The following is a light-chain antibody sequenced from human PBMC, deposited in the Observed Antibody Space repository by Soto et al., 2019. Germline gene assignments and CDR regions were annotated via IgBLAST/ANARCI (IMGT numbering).Light chain of an antibody. V-gene: IGLV1-44*01. J-gene: IGLJ1*01. CDR3: AAWEDSLNGHV. Sequence: QSLLTQPHSASGTPGQRVTISCSGSSSNIGTSSVHWFQQLPGTAPKLLISTTNQRPSGVPERFSGSKSGTSASLAISGLQSEDEADYYCAAWEDSLNGHVFGTGTKVTVL. CDR1: SSNIGTSS. CDR2: TTN.